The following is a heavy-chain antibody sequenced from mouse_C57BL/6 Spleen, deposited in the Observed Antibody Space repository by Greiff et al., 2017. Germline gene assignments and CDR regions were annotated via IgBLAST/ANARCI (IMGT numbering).Heavy chain of an antibody. V-gene: IGHV1-64*01. Sequence: QVQLQQPGAELVKPGASVKLSCKASGYTFTSYWMHWVKQRPGQGLEWIGMIHPNSGSTNYNEKFKSKATLTVDKSSSTAYMQLSSLTSEDSAVYYCARNDGFHAWYIDLWGAGTPVTVSS. CDR1: GYTFTSYW. CDR2: IHPNSGST. CDR3: ARNDGFHAWYIDL. J-gene: IGHJ1*01. D-gene: IGHD2-3*01.